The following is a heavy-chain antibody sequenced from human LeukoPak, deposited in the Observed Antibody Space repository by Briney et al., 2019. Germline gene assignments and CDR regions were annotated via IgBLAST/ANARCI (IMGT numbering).Heavy chain of an antibody. Sequence: AAVKVSCKASGGTFSICAISWVRQAPGQGLEWMGGIIPIFGTANYAQKFQGRVTITADKSTSTAYMELSSLRSEDTAVYYCARGEAVAGDYFDYWGQGTLVTVSS. J-gene: IGHJ4*02. CDR3: ARGEAVAGDYFDY. D-gene: IGHD6-19*01. CDR2: IIPIFGTA. CDR1: GGTFSICA. V-gene: IGHV1-69*06.